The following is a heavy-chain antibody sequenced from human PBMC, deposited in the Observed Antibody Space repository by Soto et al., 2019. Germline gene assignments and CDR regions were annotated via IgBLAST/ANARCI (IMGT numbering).Heavy chain of an antibody. V-gene: IGHV3-23*01. CDR1: GFTFSSYA. CDR3: ARAKCSGYEFSGNVAS. D-gene: IGHD5-12*01. J-gene: IGHJ4*02. CDR2: ISGSGGST. Sequence: EVQLLESGGGLVQPGGSLRLSCAASGFTFSSYAMTWVRQAPGKGLEWVSGISGSGGSTYYADSVKGRFTISRDNSKNTLYLQMNSLRAEDTAVYYCARAKCSGYEFSGNVASGGQGTLVTVSP.